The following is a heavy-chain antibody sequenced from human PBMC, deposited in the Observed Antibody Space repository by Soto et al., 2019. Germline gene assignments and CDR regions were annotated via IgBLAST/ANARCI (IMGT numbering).Heavy chain of an antibody. CDR2: IWYDGSKV. V-gene: IGHV3-33*01. Sequence: QVQLVESGGGVVQPGRSLRLSCVASRFTFSSYGMHWVRQAPGKGLVWVAVIWYDGSKVYYADSVKGRFTISRDNSKNTLYLQMNSLRAEDTAVDYCARTGGSTAYGMEVWGQGTTVTVSS. J-gene: IGHJ6*02. CDR1: RFTFSSYG. CDR3: ARTGGSTAYGMEV. D-gene: IGHD2-15*01.